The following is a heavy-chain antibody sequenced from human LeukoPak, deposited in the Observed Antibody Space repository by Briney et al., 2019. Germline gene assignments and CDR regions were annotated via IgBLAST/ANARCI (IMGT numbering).Heavy chain of an antibody. V-gene: IGHV3-21*01. CDR3: ARDRFDSSSWGAVDY. J-gene: IGHJ4*02. CDR1: GFTFSSYS. CDR2: ISSSSSYI. Sequence: KPGGSLRLSCAASGFTFSSYSMNWVRQAPGNGLEWVSSISSSSSYIYYADSVKGRFTISRDNAKNSLYLQMNSLRAEDTAVYYCARDRFDSSSWGAVDYWGQGTLVTVSS. D-gene: IGHD6-6*01.